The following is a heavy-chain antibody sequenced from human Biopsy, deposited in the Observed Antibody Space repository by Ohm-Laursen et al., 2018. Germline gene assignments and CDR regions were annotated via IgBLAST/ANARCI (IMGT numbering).Heavy chain of an antibody. V-gene: IGHV1-69*02. Sequence: PVKVSCKASGYTFSNYNIHWVRQAPGQGLEWMGRIISVHDIANYAQKFQGRVTITADKSTSTAYMELRNLRSEDTAVYYCARTLVDCTSGTCYDVGDGMDVWGQGTTVIVSS. J-gene: IGHJ6*02. CDR2: IISVHDIA. CDR3: ARTLVDCTSGTCYDVGDGMDV. D-gene: IGHD2-15*01. CDR1: GYTFSNYN.